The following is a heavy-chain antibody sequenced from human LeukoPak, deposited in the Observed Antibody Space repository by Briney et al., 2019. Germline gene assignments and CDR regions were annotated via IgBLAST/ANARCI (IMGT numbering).Heavy chain of an antibody. CDR2: ISGSGGNT. CDR3: ARVRYFDWLGPFDY. Sequence: PGGSLRLSCAAFGFTFSSYGMSWVRQAPGKGLEWVSAISGSGGNTYYADSVKGRFTISRDNAKKSLYLQMNSLRAEDTAVYYCARVRYFDWLGPFDYWGQGTLVTVSS. D-gene: IGHD3-9*01. CDR1: GFTFSSYG. J-gene: IGHJ4*02. V-gene: IGHV3-23*01.